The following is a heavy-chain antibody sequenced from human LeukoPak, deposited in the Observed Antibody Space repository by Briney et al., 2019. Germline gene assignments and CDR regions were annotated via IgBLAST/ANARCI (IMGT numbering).Heavy chain of an antibody. J-gene: IGHJ4*02. CDR2: ISGSGGGT. CDR1: GFTFSSYA. D-gene: IGHD3-16*01. Sequence: PGGSLRLSCAASGFTFSSYAMSWVRQAPGKGQEWVSAISGSGGGTYYADSVKGRFTISRDNSRDTLYLQMNSLRVEDTAVYYCAKGYYDYVWGSYYFDYWGQGTLVTVSS. CDR3: AKGYYDYVWGSYYFDY. V-gene: IGHV3-23*01.